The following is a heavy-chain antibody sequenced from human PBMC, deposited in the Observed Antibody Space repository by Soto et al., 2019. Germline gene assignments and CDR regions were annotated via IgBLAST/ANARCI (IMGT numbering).Heavy chain of an antibody. CDR2: IFHTGGT. V-gene: IGHV4-4*02. Sequence: QVQLQESGPGLVKPSETLSLTCTVSSDSISGENWWSWVRQPPGMGLAWIGEIFHTGGTNYNTSIKSRVTMEVDKSKNHFSLKLISATAADTAVYYCARVFSSGSGWMYYFDFWGQGTLVSVSS. J-gene: IGHJ4*02. D-gene: IGHD6-25*01. CDR3: ARVFSSGSGWMYYFDF. CDR1: SDSISGENW.